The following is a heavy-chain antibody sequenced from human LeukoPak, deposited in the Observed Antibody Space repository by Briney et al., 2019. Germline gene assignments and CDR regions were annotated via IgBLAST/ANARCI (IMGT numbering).Heavy chain of an antibody. J-gene: IGHJ6*03. V-gene: IGHV4-4*07. CDR3: ARARYGSGSYHFMDV. D-gene: IGHD3-10*01. Sequence: SETLSLTCTVSGGSISSFYWSWIRQPAGKGLEWIGRIYTSGSTNYNPSLKSRVTMSVDTSKNQFSLRLTSVTAADTAVYYCARARYGSGSYHFMDVWGKGTTVTISS. CDR1: GGSISSFY. CDR2: IYTSGST.